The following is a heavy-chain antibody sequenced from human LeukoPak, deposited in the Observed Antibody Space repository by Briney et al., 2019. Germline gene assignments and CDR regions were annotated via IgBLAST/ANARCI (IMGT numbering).Heavy chain of an antibody. CDR1: GGSISNYY. CDR3: ARHECGGSCYPEDY. J-gene: IGHJ4*02. D-gene: IGHD2-15*01. Sequence: PSETLSLTCTLSGGSISNYYWSWIRQSPGKGLEWIGYIYYTGNTNYNPSLESRVIISVDTSKNQFSLKLSSVTAADTAVYYCARHECGGSCYPEDYWGQGTLVTVSS. V-gene: IGHV4-59*08. CDR2: IYYTGNT.